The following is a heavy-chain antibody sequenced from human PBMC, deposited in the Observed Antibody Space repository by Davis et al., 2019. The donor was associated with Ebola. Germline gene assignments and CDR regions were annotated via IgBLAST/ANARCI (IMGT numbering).Heavy chain of an antibody. D-gene: IGHD6-13*01. CDR3: ARVGIRSSTYYFDY. CDR1: GYTFTSYG. V-gene: IGHV1-18*01. J-gene: IGHJ4*02. CDR2: ISAYNGNT. Sequence: ASVKVSCKASGYTFTSYGISWVRQAPGQGLEWMGWISAYNGNTNYAQKFQGRVTITADESTSTAYMELSSLRSEDTAVYYCARVGIRSSTYYFDYWGQGTLVTVSS.